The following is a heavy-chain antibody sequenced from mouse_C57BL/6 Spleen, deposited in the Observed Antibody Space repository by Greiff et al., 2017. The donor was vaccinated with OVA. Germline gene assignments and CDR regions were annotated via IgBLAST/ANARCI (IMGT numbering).Heavy chain of an antibody. D-gene: IGHD1-1*01. CDR2: INPNNGGT. V-gene: IGHV1-26*01. CDR1: GYTFTDYY. Sequence: VQLQQSGPELVKPGASVKISCKASGYTFTDYYMNWVKQSHGKSLEWIGDINPNNGGTSYNQKFKGKATLTVDKSSSTAYMELRSLTSEDSAVYYCARGITTVSWYFDVWGTGTTVTVSS. CDR3: ARGITTVSWYFDV. J-gene: IGHJ1*03.